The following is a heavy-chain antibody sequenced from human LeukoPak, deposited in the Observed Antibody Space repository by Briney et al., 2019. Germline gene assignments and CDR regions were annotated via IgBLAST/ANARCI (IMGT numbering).Heavy chain of an antibody. V-gene: IGHV3-48*01. CDR1: GFTFSIYS. CDR3: VRGSLASGVVVYYYYYLDV. Sequence: GGSLRLSCAASGFTFSIYSMNWVRQAPGMGLEWLSYISASRGITYYADSVKGRFTISRDNAKNSLYLQMNSLRAEDTAVYYCVRGSLASGVVVYYYYYLDVWGKGTSVTVSS. J-gene: IGHJ6*03. CDR2: ISASRGIT. D-gene: IGHD3-3*01.